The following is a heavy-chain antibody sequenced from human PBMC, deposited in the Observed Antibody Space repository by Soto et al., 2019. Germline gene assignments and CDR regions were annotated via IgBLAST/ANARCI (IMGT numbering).Heavy chain of an antibody. CDR1: GFTFSSYS. D-gene: IGHD6-19*01. V-gene: IGHV3-21*01. CDR2: ISSSSSYI. Sequence: GGSLRLSCAASGFTFSSYSMNWVRQAPGKGLEWVSSISSSSSYINYADSVKGRFTISRDNAKTSRYLQMNSLRAEDTAVYYCAREPGVSSGWYVDYWGQGTLVTVPQ. J-gene: IGHJ4*02. CDR3: AREPGVSSGWYVDY.